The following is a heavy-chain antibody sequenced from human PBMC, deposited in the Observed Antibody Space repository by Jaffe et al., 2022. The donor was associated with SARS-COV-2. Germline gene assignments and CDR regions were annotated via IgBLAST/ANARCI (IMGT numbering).Heavy chain of an antibody. Sequence: QVQLVQSGAEVKKPGASVKVSCKASGYTFTSYDINWVRQATGQGLEWMGWMNPNSGNTGYAQKFQGRVTMTRNTSISTAYMELSSLRSEDTAVYYCARGGEVLRYFDWSENQYFQHWGQGTLVTVSS. CDR2: MNPNSGNT. J-gene: IGHJ1*01. CDR1: GYTFTSYD. D-gene: IGHD3-9*01. V-gene: IGHV1-8*01. CDR3: ARGGEVLRYFDWSENQYFQH.